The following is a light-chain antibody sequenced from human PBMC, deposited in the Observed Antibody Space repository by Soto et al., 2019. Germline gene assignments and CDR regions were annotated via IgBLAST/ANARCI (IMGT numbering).Light chain of an antibody. CDR2: EVS. CDR1: SSDVGSYKL. V-gene: IGLV2-23*02. CDR3: CSYAGTSTHTV. J-gene: IGLJ7*01. Sequence: QLVLTQPASVSGSPGQSITISCTGTSSDVGSYKLVSWYQQHPGKAPKLMISEVSKRPSGISDRFSGSKSGSTASPTISGLQAEDEADYYCCSYAGTSTHTVFGGGTQLTVL.